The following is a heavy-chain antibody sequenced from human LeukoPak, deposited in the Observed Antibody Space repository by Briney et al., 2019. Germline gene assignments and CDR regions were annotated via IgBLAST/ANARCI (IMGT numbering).Heavy chain of an antibody. CDR3: ARDQLAFSGYDTLFDY. Sequence: GGSLRLSCAASGFTFSSYALHWVRQAPGQGLEWVAVISYEGSNKYYADSVKGRFTISRDDSKNTVYLQMNRLRTEDTAVYYCARDQLAFSGYDTLFDYWGQGALVTVSS. D-gene: IGHD5-12*01. CDR1: GFTFSSYA. V-gene: IGHV3-30*04. CDR2: ISYEGSNK. J-gene: IGHJ4*02.